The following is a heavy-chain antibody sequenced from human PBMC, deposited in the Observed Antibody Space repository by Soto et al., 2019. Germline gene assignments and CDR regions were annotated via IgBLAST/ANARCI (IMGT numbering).Heavy chain of an antibody. V-gene: IGHV3-21*01. CDR3: ARDSHERLRFLEWLLYDAFDI. D-gene: IGHD3-3*01. Sequence: GGSLRLSCAAFGFTFSSYSMNWVRQAPGKGLEWVSSISSSSSYIYYADSVKGRFTISRDNAKNSLYLQMNSLRAEDTAVYYCARDSHERLRFLEWLLYDAFDIWGQGTMVTVSS. J-gene: IGHJ3*02. CDR1: GFTFSSYS. CDR2: ISSSSSYI.